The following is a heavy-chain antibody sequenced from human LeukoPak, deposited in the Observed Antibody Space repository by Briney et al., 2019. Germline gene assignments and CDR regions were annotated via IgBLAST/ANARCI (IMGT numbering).Heavy chain of an antibody. D-gene: IGHD6-19*01. J-gene: IGHJ4*02. CDR2: INHSGST. CDR3: ASRIAVSKFDY. CDR1: GGSFSGYY. Sequence: SETLSLTCAVYGGSFSGYYWSWIRQPPGKGLEWIGEINHSGSTNYNPSLKSRVTISVDTSKNQFSLKLSSVTAADTAVYYCASRIAVSKFDYWGQGTLVTVSS. V-gene: IGHV4-34*01.